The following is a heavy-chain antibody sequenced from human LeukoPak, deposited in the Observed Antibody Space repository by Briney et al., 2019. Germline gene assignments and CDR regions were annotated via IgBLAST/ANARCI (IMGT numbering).Heavy chain of an antibody. CDR1: GFTFSNYA. CDR3: ARDPFDY. CDR2: ISYDGSNK. J-gene: IGHJ4*02. Sequence: GGSLRLSCAASGFTFSNYAIHWVRQAPGKGLEWVAVISYDGSNKYYADSVKGRFTISRDNSKNTLYLQMNSLRAEDTAVYYCARDPFDYWGQGTLVTVSS. V-gene: IGHV3-30-3*01.